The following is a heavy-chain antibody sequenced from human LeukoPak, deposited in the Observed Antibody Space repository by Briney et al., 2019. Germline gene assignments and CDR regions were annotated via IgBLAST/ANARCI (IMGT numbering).Heavy chain of an antibody. CDR2: INHSGST. V-gene: IGHV4-34*01. Sequence: PSETLSLTCAVYGGSFSGYYWSWIRQPPGKGLEWIGEINHSGSTNYNPSLKSRVTISVDTSKNQFSLKLSSVTAADTAVYYCARRGYCSGGSCHNYYYYYMDVWGKGTTVTISS. J-gene: IGHJ6*03. D-gene: IGHD2-15*01. CDR1: GGSFSGYY. CDR3: ARRGYCSGGSCHNYYYYYMDV.